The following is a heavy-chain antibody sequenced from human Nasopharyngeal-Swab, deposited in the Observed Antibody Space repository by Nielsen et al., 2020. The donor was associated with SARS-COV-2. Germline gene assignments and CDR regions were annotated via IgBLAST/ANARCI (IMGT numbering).Heavy chain of an antibody. CDR3: AKVKSGTSYDAFDI. J-gene: IGHJ3*02. CDR2: ISGSGGST. D-gene: IGHD1-26*01. Sequence: GESLKISCAASAFTFSNYGMSWVRQAPGKGLEWVSAISGSGGSTYYADSVKGRFTISRDSSKNTLYLQMNSLRAEDTALYYCAKVKSGTSYDAFDIWGQGTMVTVSS. V-gene: IGHV3-23*01. CDR1: AFTFSNYG.